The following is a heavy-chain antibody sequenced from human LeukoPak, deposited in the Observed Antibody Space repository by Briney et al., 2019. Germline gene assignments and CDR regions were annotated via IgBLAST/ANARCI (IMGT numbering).Heavy chain of an antibody. CDR2: IGSGGDT. D-gene: IGHD2/OR15-2a*01. CDR3: AKYFYSFDDLRPGRRYFDF. Sequence: PGGSLRLSCAASGFTFSNYAMTWVRLAPGKGLEWVSSIGSGGDTYYVDSVKGRFTISRDNSKNTLYLQMNSLGDEDTAMYFCAKYFYSFDDLRPGRRYFDFWAREPWSPSPQ. J-gene: IGHJ4*02. V-gene: IGHV3-23*01. CDR1: GFTFSNYA.